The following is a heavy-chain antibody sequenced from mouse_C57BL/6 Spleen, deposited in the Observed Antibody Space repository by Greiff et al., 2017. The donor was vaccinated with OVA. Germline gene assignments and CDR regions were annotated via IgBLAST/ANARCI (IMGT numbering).Heavy chain of an antibody. CDR1: GFTFSSYT. J-gene: IGHJ2*01. V-gene: IGHV5-9*01. CDR3: ARQGWADY. CDR2: ISGGGGNT. D-gene: IGHD1-1*02. Sequence: DVKLVESGGGLVKPGGSLKLSCAASGFTFSSYTMSWVRQTPEKRLEWVATISGGGGNTYYPDSVKGRFTISRDNAKNTLYLQMSSLRSEDTALYYCARQGWADYWGQGTTLTVSS.